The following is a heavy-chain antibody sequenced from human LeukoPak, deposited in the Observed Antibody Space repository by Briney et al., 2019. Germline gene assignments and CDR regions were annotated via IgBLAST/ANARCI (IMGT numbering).Heavy chain of an antibody. CDR3: ARGAVTKEYFDY. Sequence: GASVKVSCKASGYTFTSYDINWVRQATGQGLEWMGWMNPNSGNTGYAQKFQGRVTITRNTSISTAYMELSSLRSEDTAVYYCARGAVTKEYFDYWGQGTLVTVSS. CDR1: GYTFTSYD. V-gene: IGHV1-8*03. CDR2: MNPNSGNT. D-gene: IGHD4-17*01. J-gene: IGHJ4*02.